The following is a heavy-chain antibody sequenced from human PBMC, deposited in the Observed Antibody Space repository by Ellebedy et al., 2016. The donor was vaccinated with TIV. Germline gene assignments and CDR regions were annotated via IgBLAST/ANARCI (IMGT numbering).Heavy chain of an antibody. Sequence: GESLKISCAASGFTFSRYAMSWVRQAPGKGLEWVSAITGSGGDTYYADSVNGRFTISRDNSKNTLSRQMNSLRVEDTAVYYCAKDLSSDYSSGWYDYWGQGTLVTVSS. CDR2: ITGSGGDT. V-gene: IGHV3-23*01. J-gene: IGHJ4*02. D-gene: IGHD6-19*01. CDR3: AKDLSSDYSSGWYDY. CDR1: GFTFSRYA.